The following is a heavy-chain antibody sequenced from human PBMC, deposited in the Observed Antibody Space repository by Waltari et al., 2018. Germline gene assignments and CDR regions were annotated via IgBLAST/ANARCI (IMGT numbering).Heavy chain of an antibody. CDR1: GFTFSSYW. CDR3: ARHGVVGPATNWFDP. D-gene: IGHD2-8*01. V-gene: IGHV3-7*01. CDR2: IKQDGSEK. Sequence: EVQLVESGGGLVQPGGSLRLSCAASGFTFSSYWMSWVRQAPGKGLEWVANIKQDGSEKYYVDSVKGRFTISRDNAKNSLYLQMNSLRAEDTAVYYCARHGVVGPATNWFDPWGQGTLVTVSS. J-gene: IGHJ5*02.